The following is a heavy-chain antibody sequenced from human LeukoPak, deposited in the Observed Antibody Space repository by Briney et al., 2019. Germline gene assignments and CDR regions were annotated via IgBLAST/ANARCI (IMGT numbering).Heavy chain of an antibody. Sequence: SETLSLTCTVSGGSISSSNYYWGWIRQPPGKGLEWIGSIYYSGSTYYNPSLKSRVTISVDTSKNQFSLKLSSVTAADTAVYYCARHSSSTSSYFLPWGQGTLVTVSS. CDR2: IYYSGST. V-gene: IGHV4-39*01. D-gene: IGHD2-2*01. CDR1: GGSISSSNYY. CDR3: ARHSSSTSSYFLP. J-gene: IGHJ5*02.